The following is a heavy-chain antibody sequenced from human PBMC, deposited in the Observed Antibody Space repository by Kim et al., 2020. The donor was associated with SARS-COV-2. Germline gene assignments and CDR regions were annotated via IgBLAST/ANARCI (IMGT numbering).Heavy chain of an antibody. CDR1: GYTLTELS. Sequence: ASVKVSCKVSGYTLTELSMHWVRQAPGKGLEWMGGFDPEDGETIYAQKFQGRVTMTEDTSTDTAYMELSSLRSEDTAVYYCATSPGGWSGYSANWFDPWGKGTLVTVSS. V-gene: IGHV1-24*01. D-gene: IGHD3-3*01. J-gene: IGHJ5*02. CDR2: FDPEDGET. CDR3: ATSPGGWSGYSANWFDP.